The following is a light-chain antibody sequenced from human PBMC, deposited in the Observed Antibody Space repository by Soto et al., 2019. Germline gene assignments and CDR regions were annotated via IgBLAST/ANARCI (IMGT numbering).Light chain of an antibody. CDR3: QQFDGSLWT. V-gene: IGKV3-20*01. J-gene: IGKJ1*01. Sequence: VGWTQSPVTLSVSPCERGTLAWRASQSVTSTHLAWYQQKPGQAPRLLIYDASTRATGILDRFSGSGSGTDFTLTISRLEPEDFAVYCCQQFDGSLWTFGPGTKV. CDR2: DAS. CDR1: QSVTSTH.